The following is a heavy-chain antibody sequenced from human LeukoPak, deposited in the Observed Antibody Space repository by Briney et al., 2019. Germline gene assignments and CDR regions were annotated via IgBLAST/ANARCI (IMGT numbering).Heavy chain of an antibody. CDR1: GGSISSYY. CDR3: ARSAGYCYDSSGYYFDY. Sequence: SETLSLTCTVSGGSISSYYWSWIQQPPGKGLEWIGYIYYSGSTNYNPSLKSRVTISVDTSKNQFSLKLSSVTAADTAVYYCARSAGYCYDSSGYYFDYWGQGTLVTVSS. CDR2: IYYSGST. V-gene: IGHV4-59*01. J-gene: IGHJ4*02. D-gene: IGHD3-22*01.